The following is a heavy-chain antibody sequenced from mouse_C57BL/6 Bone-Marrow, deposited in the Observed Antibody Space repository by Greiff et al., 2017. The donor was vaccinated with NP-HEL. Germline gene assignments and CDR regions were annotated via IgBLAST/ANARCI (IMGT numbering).Heavy chain of an antibody. CDR3: ARKGCLDY. CDR2: IDPSDSYT. V-gene: IGHV1-69*01. Sequence: QVQLKQPGAELVMPGASVKLSCKASGYTFTSYWMHWVKQRPGQGLEWIGEIDPSDSYTNYNQKFKGKSTLTVDKSSSTAYMQLSSLTSEDSAVYYCARKGCLDYWGQGTTLTVSS. J-gene: IGHJ2*01. CDR1: GYTFTSYW.